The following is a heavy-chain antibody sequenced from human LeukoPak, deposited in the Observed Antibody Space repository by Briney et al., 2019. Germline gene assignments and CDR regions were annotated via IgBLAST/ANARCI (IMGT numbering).Heavy chain of an antibody. V-gene: IGHV4-59*01. CDR1: GGSISSYY. CDR3: ARGYSGSYGRFDY. J-gene: IGHJ4*02. D-gene: IGHD1-26*01. Sequence: SETLSLTCTVSGGSISSYYRSWIRQPPGKGLEWIGYIYYSGSTSYNPSLKSRVTISVDTSKNQFSLKLSSVTAADTAVYYCARGYSGSYGRFDYWGQGTLVTVTS. CDR2: IYYSGST.